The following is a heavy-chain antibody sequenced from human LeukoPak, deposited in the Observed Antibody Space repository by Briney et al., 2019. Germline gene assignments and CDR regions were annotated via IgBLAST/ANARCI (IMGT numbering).Heavy chain of an antibody. CDR3: AKGGTAMASPFDY. CDR1: GFTFTSYA. CDR2: ISGSGDST. Sequence: GGSLRLSCTASGFTFTSYAMSWVRQAPGKGLEWVSSISGSGDSTYYADSVKGRFTISRDNSKNTLYLQMNSLRAEDTAVYYCAKGGTAMASPFDYWGQGTLVTVSS. J-gene: IGHJ4*02. D-gene: IGHD5-18*01. V-gene: IGHV3-23*01.